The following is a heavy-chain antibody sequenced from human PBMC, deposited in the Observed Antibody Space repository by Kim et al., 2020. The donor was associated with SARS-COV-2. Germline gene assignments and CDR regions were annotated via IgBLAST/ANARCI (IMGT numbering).Heavy chain of an antibody. J-gene: IGHJ6*02. V-gene: IGHV3-7*01. CDR2: IKQDGSEK. Sequence: GGSLRLSCAASGFTFSSYWMSWVRQAPGKGLEWVANIKQDGSEKYYVDSVKGRFTISRDNAKNSLYLQMNSLRAEDTTVYYCARELVLYDYVSLPHPPPNYYYYGMDVWGQGTTVTVSS. CDR3: ARELVLYDYVSLPHPPPNYYYYGMDV. D-gene: IGHD3-16*01. CDR1: GFTFSSYW.